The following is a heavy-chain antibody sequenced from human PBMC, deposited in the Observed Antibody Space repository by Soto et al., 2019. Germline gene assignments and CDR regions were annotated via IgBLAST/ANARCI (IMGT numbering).Heavy chain of an antibody. CDR2: IYFSGST. J-gene: IGHJ4*02. V-gene: IGHV4-39*01. Sequence: LXLICTVSVVSVSSSIYYWGWIRQTPGKGLEWIGTIYFSGSTYYNPSLKSRVTISVDRSKNQFSLNLTSVTAADTAVYYCARHGSYWGPGTLVTVSS. CDR1: VVSVSSSIYY. CDR3: ARHGSY.